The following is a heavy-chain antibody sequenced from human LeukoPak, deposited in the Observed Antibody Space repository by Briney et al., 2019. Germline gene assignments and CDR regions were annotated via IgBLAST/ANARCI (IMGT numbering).Heavy chain of an antibody. D-gene: IGHD2-15*01. CDR2: IYCSGST. Sequence: SETLSLTCTVSGGSISSYYWSWIRQPPGKGLEWIGYIYCSGSTNYNPSLKSRVTISVDTSKNQFSLKLSSVTAADTAVYYCARFGYCSGGSCPWYFDYWGQGTLVTVSS. CDR1: GGSISSYY. J-gene: IGHJ4*02. V-gene: IGHV4-59*01. CDR3: ARFGYCSGGSCPWYFDY.